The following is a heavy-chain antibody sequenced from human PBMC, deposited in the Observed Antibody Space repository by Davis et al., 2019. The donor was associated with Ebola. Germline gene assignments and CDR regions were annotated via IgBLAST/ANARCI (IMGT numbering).Heavy chain of an antibody. J-gene: IGHJ6*02. Sequence: ASVKVSCKASGYTFTSYAMHWVRQAPGQRLEWMGWINAGNGNTKYSQKFQGRVTITRDTSASTAYMELSSLRSEDTAVYYCARDTGDIWFGELYGMDVWGQGTTVTVSS. CDR2: INAGNGNT. CDR1: GYTFTSYA. D-gene: IGHD3-10*01. V-gene: IGHV1-3*01. CDR3: ARDTGDIWFGELYGMDV.